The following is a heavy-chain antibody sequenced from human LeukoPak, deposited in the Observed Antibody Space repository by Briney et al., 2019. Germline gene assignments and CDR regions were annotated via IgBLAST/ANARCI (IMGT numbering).Heavy chain of an antibody. Sequence: SVKVSCKASGGTFSSYAISWVRQAPGQGLEWMGGIIPIFGTANYAQKFQGRVTITADESTGTAYMELSSLRSEDTAVYYCAGAYYYDSSGYYTPLRDWGQGTLVTVSS. CDR2: IIPIFGTA. CDR1: GGTFSSYA. CDR3: AGAYYYDSSGYYTPLRD. V-gene: IGHV1-69*13. D-gene: IGHD3-22*01. J-gene: IGHJ4*02.